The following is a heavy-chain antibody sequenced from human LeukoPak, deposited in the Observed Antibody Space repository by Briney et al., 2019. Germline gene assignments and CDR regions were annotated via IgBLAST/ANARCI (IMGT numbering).Heavy chain of an antibody. CDR2: IIPIFGRA. V-gene: IGHV1-69*05. J-gene: IGHJ2*01. Sequence: GASVKVSCKASGGTFSSYAISWVRQAPGQGLEWMGGIIPIFGRANYAQKFQGRVTITTDESTSTAYMELRSLRSEDKAVYYCARKTAGYFDLWGRGTLVTVSS. CDR3: ARKTAGYFDL. CDR1: GGTFSSYA.